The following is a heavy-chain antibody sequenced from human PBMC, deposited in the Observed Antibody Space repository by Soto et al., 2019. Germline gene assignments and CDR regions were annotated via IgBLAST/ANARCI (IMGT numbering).Heavy chain of an antibody. D-gene: IGHD1-7*01. Sequence: EVQLLESGGGLVQPGGSLRLSCAASGFTFSSYALSWVRQAPGKGLEWVSAISANGQGIYYADSVRGRFTISRDNSKNTIFLHMDSLRAEDTAVYYCAKDRNYPRDYFHYWGQGTPVTVSS. CDR3: AKDRNYPRDYFHY. CDR2: ISANGQGI. CDR1: GFTFSSYA. V-gene: IGHV3-23*01. J-gene: IGHJ4*02.